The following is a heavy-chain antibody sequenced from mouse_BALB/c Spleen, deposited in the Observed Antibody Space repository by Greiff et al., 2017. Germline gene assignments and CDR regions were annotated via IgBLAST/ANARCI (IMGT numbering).Heavy chain of an antibody. D-gene: IGHD2-10*02. CDR1: GFTFSSFG. V-gene: IGHV5-17*02. J-gene: IGHJ4*01. CDR2: ISSGSSTI. CDR3: ARKEEGYGAMDY. Sequence: EVKLMESGGGLVQPGGSRKLSCAASGFTFSSFGMHWVRQAPEKGLEWVAYISSGSSTIYYADTVKGRFTISRDNPKNTLFLQMTSLRSEDTAMYYCARKEEGYGAMDYWGQGTSVTVSS.